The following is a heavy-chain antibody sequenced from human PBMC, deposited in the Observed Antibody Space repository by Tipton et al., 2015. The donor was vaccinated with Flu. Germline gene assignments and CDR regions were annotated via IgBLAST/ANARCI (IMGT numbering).Heavy chain of an antibody. J-gene: IGHJ5*02. CDR3: ARHGATVWFDP. CDR1: GGSFSGYY. V-gene: IGHV4-34*01. Sequence: TLSLTCAVYGGSFSGYYWSWIRQPPGKGLEWIGEINHSGSTNYNPSLKSRVTISVDTSKNQFSLKLSSVTAADTAVYYCARHGATVWFDPWGQGTLVTVSS. D-gene: IGHD4-17*01. CDR2: INHSGST.